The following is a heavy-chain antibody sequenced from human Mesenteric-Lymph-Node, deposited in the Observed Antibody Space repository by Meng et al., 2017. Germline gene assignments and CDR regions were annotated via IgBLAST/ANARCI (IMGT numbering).Heavy chain of an antibody. CDR2: INPNSCGT. Sequence: ASVKVSCKASGYTFTGYYMHWVRQAPGQGLEWMGRINPNSCGTNYAQKFQGRVTMTRDTSISTAYMELSRLRSDDTAVYYCARISGGDEEFDYWGQGTLVTVSS. CDR3: ARISGGDEEFDY. V-gene: IGHV1-2*06. J-gene: IGHJ4*01. D-gene: IGHD2-21*01. CDR1: GYTFTGYY.